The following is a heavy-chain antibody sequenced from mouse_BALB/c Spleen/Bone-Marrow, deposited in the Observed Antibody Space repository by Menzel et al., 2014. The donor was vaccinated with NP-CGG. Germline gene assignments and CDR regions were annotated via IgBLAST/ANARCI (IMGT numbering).Heavy chain of an antibody. CDR1: GYTFTDYY. CDR3: AKGGYGSSYVRYYAMDY. Sequence: QVQLQQSGAELARPGASVKLSCKASGYTFTDYYINWVKQRTGQGLEWIREIYPGSGNTYYNEKFKGKATLTADKSSSTAYMQLSSLTSEDSAVYFCAKGGYGSSYVRYYAMDYWGQGTSVTVSS. D-gene: IGHD1-1*01. J-gene: IGHJ4*01. CDR2: IYPGSGNT. V-gene: IGHV1-77*01.